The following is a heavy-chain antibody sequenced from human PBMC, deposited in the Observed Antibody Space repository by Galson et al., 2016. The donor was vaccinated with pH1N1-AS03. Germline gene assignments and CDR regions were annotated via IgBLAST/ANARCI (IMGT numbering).Heavy chain of an antibody. CDR1: GYRFRTYW. CDR3: ARLFGKGGRIDF. J-gene: IGHJ4*02. D-gene: IGHD1-14*01. V-gene: IGHV5-51*01. CDR2: AYPGDSDV. Sequence: QSGAEVKKAGEPLKISCRGSGYRFRTYWIGWVRQVPGRGLECMGIAYPGDSDVIYMSSFEGQVTISADKSSGAAYLEWRSLNVSDNGMYYCARLFGKGGRIDFWGQGTLVTVSS.